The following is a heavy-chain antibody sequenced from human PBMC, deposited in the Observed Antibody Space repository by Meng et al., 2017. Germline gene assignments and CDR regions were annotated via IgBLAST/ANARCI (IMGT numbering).Heavy chain of an antibody. CDR1: GYTLTSYA. CDR2: IDTKTGNP. V-gene: IGHV7-4-1*02. CDR3: TRDGYSDCSRTSCFDS. D-gene: IGHD2-2*01. J-gene: IGHJ4*02. Sequence: QVHLVQSGSELRKPGASVKVSCKASGYTLTSYAINWLRQAPGQGLQWMGWIDTKTGNPTYVPGFTGRLVFSLDTSVSTAYLQISGLKADDTAVYYCTRDGYSDCSRTSCFDSWGQGTLVTVSS.